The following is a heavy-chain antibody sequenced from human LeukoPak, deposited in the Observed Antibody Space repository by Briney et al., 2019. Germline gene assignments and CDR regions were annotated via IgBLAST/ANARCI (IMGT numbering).Heavy chain of an antibody. CDR1: GGSFSGYY. CDR3: ARGGDPYYYGSRSYYYYYYGMHV. J-gene: IGHJ6*02. CDR2: INHSGST. V-gene: IGHV4-34*01. Sequence: SETLSLTCAVYGGSFSGYYWSWIRQPPGKGLEWIGEINHSGSTNYNPSLKSRVTISVDTSKNQFSLKLSSVTAAHTAVYYCARGGDPYYYGSRSYYYYYYGMHVWGQGTTVTVSS. D-gene: IGHD3-10*01.